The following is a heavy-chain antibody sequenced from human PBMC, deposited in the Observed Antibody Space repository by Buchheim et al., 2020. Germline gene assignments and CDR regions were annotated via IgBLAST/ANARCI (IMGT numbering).Heavy chain of an antibody. D-gene: IGHD3-16*01. J-gene: IGHJ4*02. Sequence: QVQLVESGGGVVQPGKSQRLSCVASGFTFSGYGMHWVRQVPGKGLEWVAGIWYDARREHYADSVKGRFTISRDNSKNTLYLQMNSLRGEDTALYYCARALEGLGDGHFDYWGQGTL. CDR1: GFTFSGYG. V-gene: IGHV3-33*01. CDR2: IWYDARRE. CDR3: ARALEGLGDGHFDY.